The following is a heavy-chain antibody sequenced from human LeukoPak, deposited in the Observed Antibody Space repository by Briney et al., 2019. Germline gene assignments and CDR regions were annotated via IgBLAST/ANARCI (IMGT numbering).Heavy chain of an antibody. CDR1: GFTFRSSW. D-gene: IGHD3-3*01. J-gene: IGHJ6*03. V-gene: IGHV3-74*01. CDR3: ARDPGYELWSPFWGGMDD. CDR2: ISRDGSST. Sequence: GGSLRLSCAASGFTFRSSWMHWVRQAPGKGLVWVSRISRDGSSTTYADSVKGRFTTSRDNAKNTLYLQMDSLRADDTAVYYCARDPGYELWSPFWGGMDDWGTGTTVTVS.